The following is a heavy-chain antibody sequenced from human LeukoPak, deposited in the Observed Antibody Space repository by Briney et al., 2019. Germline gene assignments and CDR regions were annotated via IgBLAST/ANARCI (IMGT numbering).Heavy chain of an antibody. Sequence: GGSLRLSCEASGFRFDDHGMSWVRQAPGKGLEWVSGINWNGASTGYGDSVKGRFTLSRDNAKNSLYLQMNSLRAEDTALYYCAGGDRNGWYFDYWGQGVLVTVSS. D-gene: IGHD6-19*01. V-gene: IGHV3-20*04. CDR1: GFRFDDHG. J-gene: IGHJ4*02. CDR2: INWNGAST. CDR3: AGGDRNGWYFDY.